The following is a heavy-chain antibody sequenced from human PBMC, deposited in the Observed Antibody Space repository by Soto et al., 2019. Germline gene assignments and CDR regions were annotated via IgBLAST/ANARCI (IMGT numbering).Heavy chain of an antibody. CDR1: GFTFSNYA. Sequence: EVQLLESGGGSVQPGGSLSLSCSASGFTFSNYAMSWVRQAPGKGLEWVASISGSGRSTNYADSVKGRFTISRDNSKNTLAVQMSRLRAEDTAVYYCARDGGNICSGGSCYFQAPDYWGQGTLVTVS. V-gene: IGHV3-23*01. CDR2: ISGSGRST. D-gene: IGHD2-15*01. CDR3: ARDGGNICSGGSCYFQAPDY. J-gene: IGHJ4*02.